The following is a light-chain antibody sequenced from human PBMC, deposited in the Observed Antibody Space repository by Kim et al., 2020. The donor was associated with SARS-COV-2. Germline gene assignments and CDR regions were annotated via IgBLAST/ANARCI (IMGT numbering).Light chain of an antibody. CDR2: QDS. J-gene: IGLJ3*02. V-gene: IGLV3-1*01. CDR1: KLGDKY. Sequence: VSPGQTASITCSGDKLGDKYACWYQQKPGQSPVLVIYQDSKRPSGIPERFSGSNSGNTATLTISGTQAMDEADYYCQAWASSTCVFGGGTKLTVL. CDR3: QAWASSTCV.